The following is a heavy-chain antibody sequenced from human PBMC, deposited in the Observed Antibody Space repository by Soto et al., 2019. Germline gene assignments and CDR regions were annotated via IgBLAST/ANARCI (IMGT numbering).Heavy chain of an antibody. CDR3: ATRITVFGLLIPPFDP. Sequence: SETLSLTCAVYGGSVNGYYWNWIRQPPGKGLEWIGEINHTGGTHYIPSLKSRVTMSVDTSKNQFSLRLSSVTAADTAIYYCATRITVFGLLIPPFDPWGQGTQVTVSS. CDR2: INHTGGT. J-gene: IGHJ5*02. D-gene: IGHD3-3*01. V-gene: IGHV4-34*01. CDR1: GGSVNGYY.